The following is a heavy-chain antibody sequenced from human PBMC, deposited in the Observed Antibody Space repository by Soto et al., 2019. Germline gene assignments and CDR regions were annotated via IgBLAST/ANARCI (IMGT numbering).Heavy chain of an antibody. Sequence: PSETLSLTCGVSGDSISSVNWWSWVRQSPGKGLEWIGEIYHTGTTNYNPSLKSRLTLSVDKSKNQVFLNLTSVSAADTAVYYCATLSGYFTISPFDTWGQGILVTVYS. V-gene: IGHV4-4*02. J-gene: IGHJ5*02. CDR3: ATLSGYFTISPFDT. CDR1: GDSISSVNW. CDR2: IYHTGTT. D-gene: IGHD2-8*01.